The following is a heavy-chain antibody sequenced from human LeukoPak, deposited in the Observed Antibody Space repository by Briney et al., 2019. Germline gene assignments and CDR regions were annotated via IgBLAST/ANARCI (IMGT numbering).Heavy chain of an antibody. CDR3: ARGNIVVVPAAIRYYYYYYMDV. Sequence: SETLSLTCTVSGGSISSGGYYWSWIRQPPGKGLEWIGYIYYSGSTYYNPSLKSRVTISVDTSKNQFSLKLSSVTAADTAVYYCARGNIVVVPAAIRYYYYYYMDVWGKGTTVTVSS. CDR2: IYYSGST. J-gene: IGHJ6*03. CDR1: GGSISSGGYY. D-gene: IGHD2-2*01. V-gene: IGHV4-30-4*08.